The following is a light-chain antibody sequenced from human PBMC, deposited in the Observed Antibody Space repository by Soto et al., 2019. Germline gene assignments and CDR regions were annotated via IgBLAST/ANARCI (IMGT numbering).Light chain of an antibody. V-gene: IGLV2-14*01. J-gene: IGLJ3*02. CDR3: SSFTSSSTQV. CDR2: EVN. Sequence: QSALTQPASVSGSLGQSITISCTGTSSDVGGYNYVSWYQQHPGKVPKLMIYEVNNRPSGVSNRFSGSKSANTASLTISGLQADEEADYFCSSFTSSSTQVFGGGTKVTVL. CDR1: SSDVGGYNY.